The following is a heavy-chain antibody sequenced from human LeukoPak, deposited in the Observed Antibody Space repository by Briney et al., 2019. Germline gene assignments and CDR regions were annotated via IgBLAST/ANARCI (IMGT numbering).Heavy chain of an antibody. V-gene: IGHV4-59*01. CDR2: IYYSGST. Sequence: SETLSLTCTVSGGSISSYYWSWIRQPPGKGLEWIGYIYYSGSTNYNPSLKSRVTISVDTSKNQFSLKLGSVTAADTAVYYCARGSSDYYGSGSQPPTFDYWGQGTLVTVSS. J-gene: IGHJ4*02. CDR3: ARGSSDYYGSGSQPPTFDY. D-gene: IGHD3-10*01. CDR1: GGSISSYY.